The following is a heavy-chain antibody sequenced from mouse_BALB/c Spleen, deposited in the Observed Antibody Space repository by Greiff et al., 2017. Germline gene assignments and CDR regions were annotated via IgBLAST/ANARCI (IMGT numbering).Heavy chain of an antibody. V-gene: IGHV5-6-2*01. CDR3: ARHDYGSRTGFAY. CDR1: GFTFSSYY. Sequence: DVKVEESGGGLVKLGGSLKLSCAASGFTFSSYYMSWVRQTPEKRLELVAAINSNGGSTYYPDTVKGRFTISRDNAKNTLYLQMSSLKSEDTALYYCARHDYGSRTGFAYWGQGTLVTVSA. CDR2: INSNGGST. J-gene: IGHJ3*01. D-gene: IGHD1-1*01.